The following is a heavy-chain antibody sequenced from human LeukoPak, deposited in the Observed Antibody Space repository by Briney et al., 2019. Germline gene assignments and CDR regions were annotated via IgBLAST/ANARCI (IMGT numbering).Heavy chain of an antibody. Sequence: SETLSLTCAVYGGSFSGYYWSWIRQPPRKGLEWMGEINHSGSTNYNPSLKSRVTISVDTSKNQFSLKLSSVTAADTAVYYCARDSVAGAIFDYWGQGTLVTVSS. V-gene: IGHV4-34*01. J-gene: IGHJ4*02. D-gene: IGHD6-19*01. CDR3: ARDSVAGAIFDY. CDR2: INHSGST. CDR1: GGSFSGYY.